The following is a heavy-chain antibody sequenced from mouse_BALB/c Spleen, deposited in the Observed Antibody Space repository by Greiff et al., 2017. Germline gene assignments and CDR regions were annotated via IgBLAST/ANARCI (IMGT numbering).Heavy chain of an antibody. V-gene: IGHV1-4*01. D-gene: IGHD1-2*01. CDR2: INPSSGYT. CDR1: GYTFTSYT. Sequence: VKLVESGAELARPGASVKMSCKASGYTFTSYTMHWVKQRPGQGLEWIGYINPSSGYTNYNQKFKDKATLTADKSSSTAYMQLSSLTSEDSAVYYCARPNSLLGFAYWGQGTLVTVSA. CDR3: ARPNSLLGFAY. J-gene: IGHJ3*01.